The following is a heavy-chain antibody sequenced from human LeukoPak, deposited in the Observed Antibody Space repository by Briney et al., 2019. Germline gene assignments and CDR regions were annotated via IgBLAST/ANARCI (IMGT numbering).Heavy chain of an antibody. Sequence: GGSLRLSCAASGFTFSSYSMNWVRQAPGKGLEWVSSISSSSSYIYYADSVKGRFTISRDNAKNSLHLQMNSLRAEDTAVYYCARDTIAAAGRNWFDPWGQGTLVTVSS. CDR3: ARDTIAAAGRNWFDP. J-gene: IGHJ5*02. D-gene: IGHD6-13*01. V-gene: IGHV3-21*01. CDR2: ISSSSSYI. CDR1: GFTFSSYS.